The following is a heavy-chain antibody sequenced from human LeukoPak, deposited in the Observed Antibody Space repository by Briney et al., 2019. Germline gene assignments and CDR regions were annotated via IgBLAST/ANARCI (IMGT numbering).Heavy chain of an antibody. V-gene: IGHV3-48*03. CDR2: ISSNINII. CDR1: GFPFHSYE. D-gene: IGHD4-11*01. CDR3: ARDGSSNSGDY. Sequence: GRSLRLSRAASGFPFHSYELNWARQAPGKALEWVSYISSNINIIYYADSVKGRFTISRDNAKNSLYLQMNSMRAEDTAVYYCARDGSSNSGDYWGQGTLVTVSS. J-gene: IGHJ4*02.